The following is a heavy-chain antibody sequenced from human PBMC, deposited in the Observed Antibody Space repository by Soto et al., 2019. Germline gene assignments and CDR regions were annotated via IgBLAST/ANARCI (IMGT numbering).Heavy chain of an antibody. CDR3: ARHDGFSSGWIFDY. V-gene: IGHV4-39*01. D-gene: IGHD6-19*01. Sequence: SETLSLTCAVSGGSISSGGYSWGWIRQPPGKTLEWIGTIYYHGNTYSNPSLKSRVTISVDTSNNQLSLKLRSVTAADTAVYYCARHDGFSSGWIFDYWGHGTLVTVSS. CDR2: IYYHGNT. CDR1: GGSISSGGYS. J-gene: IGHJ4*01.